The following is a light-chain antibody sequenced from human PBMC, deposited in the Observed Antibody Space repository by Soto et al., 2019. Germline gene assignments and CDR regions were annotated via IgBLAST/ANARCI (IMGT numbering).Light chain of an antibody. J-gene: IGKJ1*01. CDR1: ESGRNN. CDR2: GAS. Sequence: IVMTQSPDTLSVSPGDRATLTCRASESGRNNLAWYQRRPGQAPRLLIYGASTRATGIPARFSGSGSGTEFTLTISSLQSEDFAVYYCQQYVNWPPWTFGQGPKVEIK. V-gene: IGKV3-15*01. CDR3: QQYVNWPPWT.